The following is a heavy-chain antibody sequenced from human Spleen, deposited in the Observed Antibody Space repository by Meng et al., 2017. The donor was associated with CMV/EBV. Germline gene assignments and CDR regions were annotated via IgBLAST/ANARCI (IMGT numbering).Heavy chain of an antibody. V-gene: IGHV4-59*01. J-gene: IGHJ4*02. CDR1: GFTFDDYA. D-gene: IGHD4-23*01. Sequence: GSLRLSCAASGFTFDDYAMHWVRQAPGKGLEWIGYIYYSGSTNYNPSLKSRVTISVDTSKNQFSLKLSSVTAADTAVYYCAGDYGGNSGLWGQGTLVTVSS. CDR3: AGDYGGNSGL. CDR2: IYYSGST.